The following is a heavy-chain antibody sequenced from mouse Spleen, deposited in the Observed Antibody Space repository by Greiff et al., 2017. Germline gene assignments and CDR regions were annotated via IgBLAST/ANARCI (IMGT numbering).Heavy chain of an antibody. V-gene: IGHV5-9-3*01. Sequence: EVKLVESGGGLVKPGGSLKLSCAASGFTFSSYAMSWVRQTPEKRPEWVATISSGGSYTYYPDSVKGRFTISRDNAKNTLYLQMSSLRSEDTAMYYCARQTPTFYYFDYWGQGTTLTVSS. CDR3: ARQTPTFYYFDY. J-gene: IGHJ2*01. CDR2: ISSGGSYT. D-gene: IGHD2-10*01. CDR1: GFTFSSYA.